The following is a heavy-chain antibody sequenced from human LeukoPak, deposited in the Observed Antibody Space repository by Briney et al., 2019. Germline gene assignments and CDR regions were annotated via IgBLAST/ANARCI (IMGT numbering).Heavy chain of an antibody. D-gene: IGHD6-19*01. CDR2: IYYGGST. Sequence: SETLSLTCTVSGGSISSYYWSWIRQPPGKGLEWIGYIYYGGSTNYNPSLKSRVTISVDTSKNQFSLKLSSVTAADTAVYYCARGSDSSGWGDYYYGMDVWGQGTTVTVSS. V-gene: IGHV4-59*01. CDR1: GGSISSYY. CDR3: ARGSDSSGWGDYYYGMDV. J-gene: IGHJ6*02.